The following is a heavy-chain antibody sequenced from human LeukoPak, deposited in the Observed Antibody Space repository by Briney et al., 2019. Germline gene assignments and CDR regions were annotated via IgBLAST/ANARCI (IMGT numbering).Heavy chain of an antibody. CDR1: GFTFSSYG. CDR3: ARDGIVGATSHYDYYYYMDV. D-gene: IGHD1-26*01. CDR2: MRYDGSNR. V-gene: IGHV3-30*02. Sequence: GGSLRLSCAASGFTFSSYGMHWVRQAPGKGLEWVAFMRYDGSNRNYADSVKGRFTISRDNSKNTLYLQMNSLRAEDTAVYYCARDGIVGATSHYDYYYYMDVWGKGTTVTVSS. J-gene: IGHJ6*03.